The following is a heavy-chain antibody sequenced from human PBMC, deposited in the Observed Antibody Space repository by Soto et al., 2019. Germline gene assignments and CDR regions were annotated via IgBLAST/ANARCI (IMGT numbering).Heavy chain of an antibody. V-gene: IGHV3-21*01. J-gene: IGHJ4*02. Sequence: GGSLSLSCAASGFTFSTSSMNGVRPAPAPGLERVSSISRSSTYGDYAASVNGRFTISKDNAKNSLYPQMNSLRAEATAVYYCARVGSPGYCSGGYPPPPDYWGQGTLVTVSS. CDR3: ARVGSPGYCSGGYPPPPDY. CDR1: GFTFSTSS. CDR2: ISRSSTYG. D-gene: IGHD2-15*01.